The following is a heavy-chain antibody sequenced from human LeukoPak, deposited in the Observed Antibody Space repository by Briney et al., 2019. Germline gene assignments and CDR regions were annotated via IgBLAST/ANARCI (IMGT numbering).Heavy chain of an antibody. V-gene: IGHV3-7*01. CDR1: GFTFSSYW. Sequence: PGGSLRLSCAASGFTFSSYWMAWVRQAPGKGLEWVANVKQDGSERHYVESVKGRLTISRDDAKNSLYLQMNSLRAEDTAVYYCARVPVDTTMVSHIDYWGQGTLVTVSS. CDR2: VKQDGSER. D-gene: IGHD5-18*01. J-gene: IGHJ4*02. CDR3: ARVPVDTTMVSHIDY.